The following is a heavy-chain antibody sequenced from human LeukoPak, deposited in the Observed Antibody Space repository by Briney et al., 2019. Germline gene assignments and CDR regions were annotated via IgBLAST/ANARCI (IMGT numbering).Heavy chain of an antibody. J-gene: IGHJ5*02. CDR2: INSDGSGT. CDR3: AREGTATGYSGSYYFYWFDP. V-gene: IGHV3-74*01. Sequence: GGSLRLSCAASGFTFSRYWMHWVRQAPGKGLVWVSRINSDGSGTSYADSVKGRFTISRDNAKNTVYLQMNSLRVEDTAVYYCAREGTATGYSGSYYFYWFDPWGQGTLVTVSS. CDR1: GFTFSRYW. D-gene: IGHD1-26*01.